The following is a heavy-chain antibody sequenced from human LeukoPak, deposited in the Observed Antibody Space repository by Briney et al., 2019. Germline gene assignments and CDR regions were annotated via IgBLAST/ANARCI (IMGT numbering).Heavy chain of an antibody. V-gene: IGHV3-30-3*01. CDR2: ISYDGSNN. D-gene: IGHD4-11*01. Sequence: QPGRSLRLSCAASGFTFNNNAMHWVRQAPGKGLEWVAVISYDGSNNYYADSVKGRFTNSRDNAKNTLYLQMNSLRAEDTAVYYCARGNTDSYYYGMDVWGQGTTVTVSS. J-gene: IGHJ6*02. CDR1: GFTFNNNA. CDR3: ARGNTDSYYYGMDV.